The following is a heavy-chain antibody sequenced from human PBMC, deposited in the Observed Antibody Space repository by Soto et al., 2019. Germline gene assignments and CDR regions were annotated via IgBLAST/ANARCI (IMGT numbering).Heavy chain of an antibody. CDR1: GFTFSDYY. V-gene: IGHV3-11*01. D-gene: IGHD4-17*01. J-gene: IGHJ6*02. CDR3: ARDAVTYSYYGMDV. CDR2: ISSSGSTI. Sequence: QVQLVESGGGLVKTGGSPRLSCAASGFTFSDYYMNWIRQAPGKGLEWVSYISSSGSTIYYADSVKGRFTISRDNAKNSLYLQMNSLRAEDTAVYYCARDAVTYSYYGMDVWGQGTTVTVSS.